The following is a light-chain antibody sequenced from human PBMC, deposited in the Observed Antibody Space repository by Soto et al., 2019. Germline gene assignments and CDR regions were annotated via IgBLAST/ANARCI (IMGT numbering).Light chain of an antibody. J-gene: IGKJ1*01. CDR2: GAS. CDR1: QSISSN. CDR3: QQYNNWPQT. Sequence: IVLAQSPATLSSFPGDRVTLSCRASQSISSNFAWYQQKPGPAPRLLIYGASTRATGIPARFSGSGSGTEFTLTISSLQSEDFAVYYCQQYNNWPQTFGQGTKVDI. V-gene: IGKV3-15*01.